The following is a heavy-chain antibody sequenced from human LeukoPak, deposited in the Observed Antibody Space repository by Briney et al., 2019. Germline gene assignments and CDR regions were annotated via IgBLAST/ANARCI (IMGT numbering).Heavy chain of an antibody. CDR1: GYTFSNYG. CDR2: ISGYRGEP. V-gene: IGHV1-18*01. Sequence: GASVKVSCKTSGYTFSNYGITWVRQAPGQGLEWMGWISGYRGEPKYAETFQGRVTVTTDTSTAYMELRRLRSDDTAVYYCAREKSGSYYYFDYWGQGTLVTVSS. J-gene: IGHJ4*02. D-gene: IGHD1-26*01. CDR3: AREKSGSYYYFDY.